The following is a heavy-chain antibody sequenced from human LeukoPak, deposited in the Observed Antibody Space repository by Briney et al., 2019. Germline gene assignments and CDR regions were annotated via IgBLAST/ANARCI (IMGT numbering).Heavy chain of an antibody. D-gene: IGHD5-18*01. CDR2: ICHDGST. CDR1: GGSISSYY. V-gene: IGHV4-59*12. J-gene: IGHJ4*02. Sequence: SETLSLTCTVSGGSISSYYWSWLRQPPGKGLEWIGEICHDGSTNYNPSLKSRVTISMDKSKSQLSLKLNFVTAADTAVYYCARDRGGYTYSHDYWGQGTLVTVSS. CDR3: ARDRGGYTYSHDY.